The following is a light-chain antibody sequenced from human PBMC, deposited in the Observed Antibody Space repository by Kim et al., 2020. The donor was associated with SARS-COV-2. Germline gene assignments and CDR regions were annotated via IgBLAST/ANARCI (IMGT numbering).Light chain of an antibody. CDR1: SGSIASSY. V-gene: IGLV6-57*03. CDR2: EDN. CDR3: QSYDSSNVV. J-gene: IGLJ2*01. Sequence: GETVTITCTRSSGSIASSYEQWYQQRPGSAPTTVIYEDNQSPSGVPDRYSGSSDSSSNSASLTISGLKTEDEADYYCQSYDSSNVVFGGGTQLTVL.